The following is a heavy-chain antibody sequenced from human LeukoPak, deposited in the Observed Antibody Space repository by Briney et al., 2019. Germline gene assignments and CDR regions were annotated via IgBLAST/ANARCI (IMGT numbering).Heavy chain of an antibody. CDR1: GFTFSTSS. CDR3: ARDDGSGYYFDY. V-gene: IGHV3-21*01. Sequence: GGSLRLSCAASGFTFSTSSMNWVRQTPGKGLEWVSSISSSSSFTYYADSLKGRFTISRDNAKNSLYLQMDGLRAEDTAVYYCARDDGSGYYFDYWGQGTLVTVSS. CDR2: ISSSSSFT. D-gene: IGHD3-22*01. J-gene: IGHJ4*02.